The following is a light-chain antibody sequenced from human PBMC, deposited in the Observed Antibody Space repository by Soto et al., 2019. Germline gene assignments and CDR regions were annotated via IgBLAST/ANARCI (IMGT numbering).Light chain of an antibody. CDR1: QSLTNNY. CDR2: GAS. V-gene: IGKV3-20*01. Sequence: EIVLTRSLRTLSLSPGERATLSCRASQSLTNNYFAWYQQKPGRALRLLIDGASTRATGIPDRFSGSGSGTDFTLTISRLEPEDVAVYYCQQYEAVVTFGQGTKVDIK. CDR3: QQYEAVVT. J-gene: IGKJ1*01.